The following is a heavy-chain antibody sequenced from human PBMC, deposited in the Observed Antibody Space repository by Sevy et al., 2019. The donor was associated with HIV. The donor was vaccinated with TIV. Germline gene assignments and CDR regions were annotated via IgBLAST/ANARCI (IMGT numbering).Heavy chain of an antibody. CDR2: IKQDGSEK. CDR1: GFSFSWYW. CDR3: ASKGVSRPNDAFDT. D-gene: IGHD2-8*01. J-gene: IGHJ3*02. V-gene: IGHV3-7*01. Sequence: GGSLRLSCAASGFSFSWYWMSWVRQTPEKGLEWVANIKQDGSEKNYVDSVKGGFTISRDNAKNSLYLQMNSLGAEDTAVYYCASKGVSRPNDAFDTWGQGTMVTVSS.